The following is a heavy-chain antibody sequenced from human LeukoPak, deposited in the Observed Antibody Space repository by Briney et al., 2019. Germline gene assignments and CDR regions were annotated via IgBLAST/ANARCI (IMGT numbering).Heavy chain of an antibody. J-gene: IGHJ4*02. V-gene: IGHV4-59*08. CDR3: ARHYGP. CDR1: GGSINSYY. D-gene: IGHD3-10*01. Sequence: PSETLSLTCTVSGGSINSYYWSWIRQPPGKGLEWIGYIYYSGSTNYNPSLKSRVTISVDTSKNQFSLKLNSVTATDTAVYYCARHYGPWGQGTLVTVSS. CDR2: IYYSGST.